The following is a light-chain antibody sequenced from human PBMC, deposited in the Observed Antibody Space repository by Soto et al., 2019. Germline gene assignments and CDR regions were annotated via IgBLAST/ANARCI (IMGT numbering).Light chain of an antibody. V-gene: IGKV1-5*03. J-gene: IGKJ1*01. CDR3: QQYNGYPWT. CDR1: HSISSW. Sequence: DIQMTQSPSTLSASVGDRVTITCRASHSISSWLAWYQQRPGKAPKVLIYKASSLERGVPSRFSGSGSGTEFTLTISSLQPDDFATYYCQQYNGYPWTFGQGTKVEIK. CDR2: KAS.